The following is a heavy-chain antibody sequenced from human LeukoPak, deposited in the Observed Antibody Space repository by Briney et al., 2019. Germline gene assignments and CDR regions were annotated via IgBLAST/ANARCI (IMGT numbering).Heavy chain of an antibody. J-gene: IGHJ4*02. CDR3: ARQTPGYSSSWELDY. V-gene: IGHV5-51*01. CDR2: IYPGDSDT. D-gene: IGHD6-13*01. Sequence: GESLKISCKGSGYSFTGYWIGWVRQMPGKGLEWMGIIYPGDSDTRYSPSFQGQVTISADKSISTAYLQWSSLKASDTAMYYCARQTPGYSSSWELDYWGQGTLVTVSS. CDR1: GYSFTGYW.